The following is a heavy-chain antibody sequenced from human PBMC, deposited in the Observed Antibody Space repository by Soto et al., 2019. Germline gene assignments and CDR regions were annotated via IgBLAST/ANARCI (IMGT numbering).Heavy chain of an antibody. D-gene: IGHD3-9*01. Sequence: SETLSLTCTVSGASIRSTDYYWSWIRQAPGKGLEWIGYVYYTGSTNYNPSLKSRVTISVDTSKNQFSLKLSSVTAADTAVYYCARGKGRRVLRYSHHADYWGQGTLVTVSS. CDR1: GASIRSTDYY. CDR3: ARGKGRRVLRYSHHADY. J-gene: IGHJ4*02. V-gene: IGHV4-30-4*01. CDR2: VYYTGST.